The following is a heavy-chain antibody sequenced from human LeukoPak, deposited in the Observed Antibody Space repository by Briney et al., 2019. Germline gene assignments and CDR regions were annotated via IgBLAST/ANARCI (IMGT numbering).Heavy chain of an antibody. Sequence: GGPRSFSGEPPGFFFITYGLPGVGQPPGKGLEGVRVIGYDGSNKYYADSVKGRFTISRDNSKNTLYLQMNNLRAEDTALYYCAKDHCGGDCYSDPYFDYWGQGTLVTVSS. V-gene: IGHV3-33*06. CDR3: AKDHCGGDCYSDPYFDY. D-gene: IGHD2-21*02. CDR2: IGYDGSNK. J-gene: IGHJ4*02. CDR1: GFFFITYG.